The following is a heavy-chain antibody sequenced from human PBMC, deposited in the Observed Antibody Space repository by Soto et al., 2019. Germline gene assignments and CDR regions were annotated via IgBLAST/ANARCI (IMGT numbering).Heavy chain of an antibody. J-gene: IGHJ4*02. CDR3: ARDNDSGRYSSVDY. V-gene: IGHV3-21*01. CDR2: ISSSSSYI. D-gene: IGHD1-26*01. CDR1: GFTFSSYW. Sequence: GGSLRLSCAASGFTFSSYWMSWVRQAPGKGLEWVSSISSSSSYIYYADSVKGRFTISRDNAKNSLYLQMNSLRAEDTAVYYYARDNDSGRYSSVDYWVQGPLVTVS.